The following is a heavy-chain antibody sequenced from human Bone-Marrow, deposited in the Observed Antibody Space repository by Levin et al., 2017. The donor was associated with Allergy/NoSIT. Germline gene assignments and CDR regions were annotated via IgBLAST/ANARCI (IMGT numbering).Heavy chain of an antibody. CDR3: ARGPFIQYDPRLYYFDY. J-gene: IGHJ4*02. V-gene: IGHV4-59*01. Sequence: AGGSLRLSCTVSGGSISSYYWSWIRQPPGKGLEWIGYIYYSGSTNYNPSLKSRVTISVDTSKNQFSLKLSSVTAADTAVYYCARGPFIQYDPRLYYFDYWGQGTLVTVSS. D-gene: IGHD3-22*01. CDR1: GGSISSYY. CDR2: IYYSGST.